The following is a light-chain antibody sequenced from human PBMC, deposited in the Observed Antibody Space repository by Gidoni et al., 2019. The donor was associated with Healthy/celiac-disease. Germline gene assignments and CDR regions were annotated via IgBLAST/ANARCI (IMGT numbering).Light chain of an antibody. V-gene: IGKV3-15*01. J-gene: IGKJ1*01. CDR1: QSVNSN. Sequence: EIVMTQSPATLSVSPGERATPSCRASQSVNSNLAGYQQKPGQAPRLLIYGASTRATGIPARFSGSGSGTEFTLTISSLQSEDFAVYYCQQYNNWPPWTFGQGTKVEIK. CDR2: GAS. CDR3: QQYNNWPPWT.